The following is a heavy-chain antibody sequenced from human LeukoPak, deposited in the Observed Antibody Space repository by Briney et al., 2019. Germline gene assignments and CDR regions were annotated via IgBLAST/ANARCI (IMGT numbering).Heavy chain of an antibody. D-gene: IGHD3-22*01. V-gene: IGHV1-2*02. J-gene: IGHJ3*02. CDR2: INPSSGSP. CDR3: ASRGYYYASDI. Sequence: ASVKVSCKASGYTFTGYFIHWVRQAPGQGLEWMGWINPSSGSPNYAQKFQGRVTMTIDTSITTAYMELTRLRSDDTAIYYCASRGYYYASDIWGQGTLVAVPS. CDR1: GYTFTGYF.